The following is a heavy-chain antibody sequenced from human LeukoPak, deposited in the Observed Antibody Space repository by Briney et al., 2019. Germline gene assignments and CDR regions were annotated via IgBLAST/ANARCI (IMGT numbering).Heavy chain of an antibody. CDR2: IYSGGST. CDR1: RFTVSSNY. J-gene: IGHJ4*02. V-gene: IGHV3-66*04. D-gene: IGHD5-18*01. Sequence: GGSLRLSCAASRFTVSSNYMSWVRQAPGKGLEWVSVIYSGGSTYYAGSVKGRFTISRDNSKNTLYLQMNSLRAEDTAVYYCASQRFDTAMADYWGQGTLVTVSS. CDR3: ASQRFDTAMADY.